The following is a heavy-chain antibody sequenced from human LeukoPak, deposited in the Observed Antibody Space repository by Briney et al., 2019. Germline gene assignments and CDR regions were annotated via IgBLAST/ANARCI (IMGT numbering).Heavy chain of an antibody. J-gene: IGHJ6*03. Sequence: GESLKISCKGSGYSFTSHWIGWVRQMPGKGLEWMGIIYPGDSDTRYSPSFQGQVTISADKSISTAYLQWSSLKASDTAMYYCARANTYGDYVRYYYYYMDVWGKGTTVTVSS. CDR2: IYPGDSDT. D-gene: IGHD4-17*01. CDR3: ARANTYGDYVRYYYYYMDV. V-gene: IGHV5-51*01. CDR1: GYSFTSHW.